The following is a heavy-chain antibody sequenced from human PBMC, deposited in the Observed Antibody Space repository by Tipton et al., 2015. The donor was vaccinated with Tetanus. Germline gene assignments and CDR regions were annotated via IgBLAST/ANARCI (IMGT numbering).Heavy chain of an antibody. V-gene: IGHV1-2*02. J-gene: IGHJ6*01. CDR1: XYTXXXYX. CDR3: XXXRGXYIYYGMDV. Sequence: QLVQSGAEMKKPXXXVXXXCKXXXYTXXXYXXXWVXXXPGXXXEXMGWIXPNSGXPVYAQKFQXRVTMXRDTSISTAXMELSSLXXXDTXXXYCXXXRGXYIYYGMDVWGPGTTXTV. CDR2: IXPNSGXP. D-gene: IGHD2-15*01.